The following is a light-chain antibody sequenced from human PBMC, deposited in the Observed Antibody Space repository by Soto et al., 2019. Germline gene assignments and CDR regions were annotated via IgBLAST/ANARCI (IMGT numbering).Light chain of an antibody. J-gene: IGLJ1*01. CDR1: SSNIGAGYD. V-gene: IGLV1-40*01. CDR3: QSYDSSLSADYV. CDR2: GNI. Sequence: QSVLTQSPSVSGAPGQRVTISCTGSSSNIGAGYDVHWYQQLPGTAPKLLIYGNINRPSGVPDRFSGSKSGTSASLAITGLQAEDEADYYCQSYDSSLSADYVFGTGTKVTVL.